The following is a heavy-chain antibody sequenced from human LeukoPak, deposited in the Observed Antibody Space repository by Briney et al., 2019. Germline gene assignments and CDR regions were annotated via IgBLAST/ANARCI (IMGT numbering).Heavy chain of an antibody. CDR3: AKSFWWFGEFSPFDI. CDR2: ISGSGGTT. D-gene: IGHD3-10*01. CDR1: GGTFSSYG. V-gene: IGHV3-23*01. J-gene: IGHJ3*02. Sequence: ASVKVSCKASGGTFSSYGMSWVRQAPGKGLEWVSGISGSGGTTYYAGSVKGRFTISRDNSKNTLYLQMNSLRAEDTAVYYCAKSFWWFGEFSPFDIWGQGTMVTVSS.